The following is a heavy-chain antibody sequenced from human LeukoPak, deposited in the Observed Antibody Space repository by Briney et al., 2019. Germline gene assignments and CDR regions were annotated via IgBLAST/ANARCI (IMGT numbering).Heavy chain of an antibody. Sequence: GGSLRLSCSASGFTFSSYAMHWVRQAPGKGLEYVSAISSNGGSTYYADPVKGRFTISRDNSKNTLYLQMSSLRAEDTAVYYCVKARPWFGELQFFDYWGQGTLVTVSS. CDR1: GFTFSSYA. CDR2: ISSNGGST. J-gene: IGHJ4*02. V-gene: IGHV3-64D*06. D-gene: IGHD3-10*01. CDR3: VKARPWFGELQFFDY.